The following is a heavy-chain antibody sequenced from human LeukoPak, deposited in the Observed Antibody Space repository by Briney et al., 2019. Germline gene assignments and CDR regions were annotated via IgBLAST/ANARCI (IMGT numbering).Heavy chain of an antibody. Sequence: GRSLRLSCAASGFTFSSYAMHWVRQAPGKGLVWVSRINSDGSSTSYADSVKGRFTISRDNAKNTLYLQMNSLRAEDTAVYYCAREERWFGELFVDYWGQGTLVTVSS. CDR3: AREERWFGELFVDY. V-gene: IGHV3-74*01. D-gene: IGHD3-10*01. J-gene: IGHJ4*02. CDR1: GFTFSSYA. CDR2: INSDGSST.